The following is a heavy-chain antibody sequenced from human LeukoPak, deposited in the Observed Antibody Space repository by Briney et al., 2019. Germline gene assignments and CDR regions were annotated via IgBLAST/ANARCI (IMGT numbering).Heavy chain of an antibody. Sequence: PSETLSLTCSVSGGSISGRPYFWGWIRQPPGKGLEWIATVHYSGTTSYTPSLKSRVTISVDTSKNEFSLSLTSVTAADTAVYYCARLITTAAPEQYFQLWGQGSLVTVSS. CDR2: VHYSGTT. CDR3: ARLITTAAPEQYFQL. D-gene: IGHD3-10*01. CDR1: GGSISGRPYF. V-gene: IGHV4-39*01. J-gene: IGHJ1*01.